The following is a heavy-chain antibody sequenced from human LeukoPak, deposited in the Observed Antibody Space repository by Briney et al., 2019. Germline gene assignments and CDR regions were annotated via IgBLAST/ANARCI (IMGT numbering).Heavy chain of an antibody. CDR2: ISAYNGNT. Sequence: ASVKVSCKASGYTFTSYSISWVRQAPGQGLEWMGWISAYNGNTNYAQKLQGRVTMTTDTSTSTAYMELRSLRSDDTAVYYCARDWGDIVVVPAAISLDYWGQGTLVTVSS. D-gene: IGHD2-2*01. J-gene: IGHJ4*02. CDR1: GYTFTSYS. CDR3: ARDWGDIVVVPAAISLDY. V-gene: IGHV1-18*01.